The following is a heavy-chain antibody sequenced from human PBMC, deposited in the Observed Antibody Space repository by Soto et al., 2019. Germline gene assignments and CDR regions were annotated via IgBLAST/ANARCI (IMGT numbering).Heavy chain of an antibody. J-gene: IGHJ4*02. D-gene: IGHD1-26*01. CDR3: ARASGSPSDY. Sequence: EVQLVESGGGLVQPGVSLRLSCAASGFIFSSSGMNWVRQAPGKGLEWVSYISSSSSAIYYAVSVKGRFTISRDNAKNSLYLQMNSLRDEDTALYYCARASGSPSDYWGQGTLVTVSS. CDR2: ISSSSSAI. CDR1: GFIFSSSG. V-gene: IGHV3-48*02.